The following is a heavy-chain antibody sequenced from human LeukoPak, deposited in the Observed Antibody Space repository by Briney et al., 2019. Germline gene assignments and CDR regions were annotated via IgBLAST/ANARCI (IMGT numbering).Heavy chain of an antibody. Sequence: SETLSLTCTVSGGSISSYYWSWIRQPAGKELEWIGRIYTSGSTNYNPSLKSRVTMSVDTSKNQFSLKLSSVTAADTAVYYCARDAGGSFRHWFDPWGQGTLVTVSS. D-gene: IGHD1-26*01. CDR1: GGSISSYY. J-gene: IGHJ5*02. CDR3: ARDAGGSFRHWFDP. V-gene: IGHV4-4*07. CDR2: IYTSGST.